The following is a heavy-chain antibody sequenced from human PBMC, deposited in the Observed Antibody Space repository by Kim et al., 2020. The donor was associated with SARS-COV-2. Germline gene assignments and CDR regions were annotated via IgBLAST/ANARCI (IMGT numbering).Heavy chain of an antibody. CDR2: IIPIFGTA. J-gene: IGHJ1*01. V-gene: IGHV1-69*13. Sequence: SVKVSCKASGGTFSSYAISWVRQAPGQGLEWMGGIIPIFGTANYAQKFQGRVTITADESTSTAYMELSSLRSEDTAVYYCATTLNPIVVVVAATAEYFQHWGQGTLVTVSS. CDR3: ATTLNPIVVVVAATAEYFQH. CDR1: GGTFSSYA. D-gene: IGHD2-15*01.